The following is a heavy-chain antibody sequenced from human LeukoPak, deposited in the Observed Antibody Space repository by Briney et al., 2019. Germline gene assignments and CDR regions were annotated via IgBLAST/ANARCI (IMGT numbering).Heavy chain of an antibody. CDR3: ASLELYGDYDRSGAFDI. CDR1: GFTFSNNW. Sequence: GGSLRLSCAASGFTFSNNWMSWVRQAPGKGLEWVSVIYSGGSTYYADSVKGRFTISRDNSKNTLYLQMNSLRAEDTAVYYCASLELYGDYDRSGAFDIWGQGTMVTVSS. J-gene: IGHJ3*02. V-gene: IGHV3-53*01. D-gene: IGHD4-17*01. CDR2: IYSGGST.